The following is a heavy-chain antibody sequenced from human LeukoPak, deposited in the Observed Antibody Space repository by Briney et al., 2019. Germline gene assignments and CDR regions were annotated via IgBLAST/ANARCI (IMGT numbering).Heavy chain of an antibody. V-gene: IGHV7-4-1*02. CDR1: GYTFTSYG. CDR2: INTNTGNP. D-gene: IGHD3-10*01. J-gene: IGHJ4*02. Sequence: GASVKVSCKASGYTFTSYGISWVRQAPGQGLEWMGWINTNTGNPTYAQGFTGRFVFSLDTSVSTAYLQISSLKAEDTAVYYCARVSAMVRGTFLDYWGQGTLVTVSS. CDR3: ARVSAMVRGTFLDY.